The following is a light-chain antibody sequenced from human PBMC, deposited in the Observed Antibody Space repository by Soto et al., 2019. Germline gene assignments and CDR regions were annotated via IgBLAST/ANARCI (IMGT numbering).Light chain of an antibody. CDR3: QQYNSSPRT. CDR1: QSVSTY. CDR2: DAS. Sequence: EFVLTQSPATLSLSPGERATLSCRASQSVSTYLAWYQQKPGQAPRLLIYDASNRATGIPARFSGSGSGTDFTLTVSRLEPEDFAVYYCQQYNSSPRTFGQGSKVDNK. V-gene: IGKV3-11*01. J-gene: IGKJ1*01.